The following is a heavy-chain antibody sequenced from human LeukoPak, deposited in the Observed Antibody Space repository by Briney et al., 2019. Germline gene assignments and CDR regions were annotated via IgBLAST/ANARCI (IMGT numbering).Heavy chain of an antibody. D-gene: IGHD4-23*01. CDR3: ARRHDYGGKGGAFDI. CDR1: GFTFSSYA. CDR2: ISSNGGST. J-gene: IGHJ3*02. V-gene: IGHV3-64*01. Sequence: GGSLRLSCAASGFTFSSYAMHWVRQAPGKGLEYVSAISSNGGSTYYANSVKGRFTISRDNSKNTLYLQMGSLRAEDMAVYYCARRHDYGGKGGAFDIWGQGTMVTVSS.